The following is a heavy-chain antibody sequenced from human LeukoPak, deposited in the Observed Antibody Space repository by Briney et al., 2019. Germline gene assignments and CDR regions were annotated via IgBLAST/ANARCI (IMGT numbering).Heavy chain of an antibody. D-gene: IGHD6-13*01. Sequence: ASVKVSCKASGGTFSSYAISWVRQAPGQGLEWMGGIIPIFGTANYAQKFQGRVTITADESTSTAYMELSSLRSEDTAVYYCARERIAAEGLDYWGQGTLVTVSS. J-gene: IGHJ4*02. CDR3: ARERIAAEGLDY. V-gene: IGHV1-69*01. CDR1: GGTFSSYA. CDR2: IIPIFGTA.